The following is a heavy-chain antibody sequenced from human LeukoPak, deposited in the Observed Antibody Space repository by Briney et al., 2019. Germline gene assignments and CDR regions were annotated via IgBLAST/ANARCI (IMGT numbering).Heavy chain of an antibody. D-gene: IGHD6-13*01. CDR3: AKDSSSWYSDAFDI. J-gene: IGHJ3*02. Sequence: GGSLRLSCAASGFTFTTYAMSWVRQAPGKGLEWVSAISGSGGSTYYADSVKGRFTIPRDNSKNTLYLQMNSLRAEDTAVYYCAKDSSSWYSDAFDIWGQGTMVTVSS. CDR2: ISGSGGST. CDR1: GFTFTTYA. V-gene: IGHV3-23*01.